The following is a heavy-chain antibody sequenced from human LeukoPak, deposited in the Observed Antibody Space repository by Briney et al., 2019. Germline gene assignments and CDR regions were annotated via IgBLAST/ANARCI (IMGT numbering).Heavy chain of an antibody. D-gene: IGHD5-18*01. CDR1: GFTFSSYC. J-gene: IGHJ4*02. CDR2: IKQDGSEK. V-gene: IGHV3-7*01. CDR3: ARGGYSYGLEY. Sequence: PGGSLRLSCAASGFTFSSYCMSWVRQAPGKGLEWVANIKQDGSEKYYVDSVKGRFTISRDNAKNSLYLQMNSLRAEDTAVYYCARGGYSYGLEYWGQGTVVTVSS.